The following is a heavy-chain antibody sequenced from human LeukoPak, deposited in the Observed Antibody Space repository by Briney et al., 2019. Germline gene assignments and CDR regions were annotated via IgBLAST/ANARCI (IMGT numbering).Heavy chain of an antibody. CDR3: ARDPKSDDYAGTYYYYGMDV. D-gene: IGHD4-17*01. V-gene: IGHV4-30-2*01. CDR2: IYHSGST. Sequence: SSETLSLTCAVSGGSISSGGYSWSWIRQPPGKGLEWIGYIYHSGSTYYNPSLKSRVTMSVDTSKNQFSLKLSSVTAADTAVYYCARDPKSDDYAGTYYYYGMDVWGQGTTVTVSS. CDR1: GGSISSGGYS. J-gene: IGHJ6*02.